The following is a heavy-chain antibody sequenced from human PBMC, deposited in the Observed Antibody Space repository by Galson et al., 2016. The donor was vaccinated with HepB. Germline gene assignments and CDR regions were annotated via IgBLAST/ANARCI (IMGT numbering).Heavy chain of an antibody. CDR1: DYSFTTHW. CDR3: ARRGEVGVNYIVSHGLDV. V-gene: IGHV5-51*01. Sequence: QSGAEVKKPGESLKISCKISDYSFTTHWIAWVRQVPGKGLEWMGMIYPRDSETKYSPSFQGQVTISVDKSIRTAFLHWSSLNASDTAIYYWARRGEVGVNYIVSHGLDVWGQGTTVAVSS. CDR2: IYPRDSET. J-gene: IGHJ6*02. D-gene: IGHD1-26*01.